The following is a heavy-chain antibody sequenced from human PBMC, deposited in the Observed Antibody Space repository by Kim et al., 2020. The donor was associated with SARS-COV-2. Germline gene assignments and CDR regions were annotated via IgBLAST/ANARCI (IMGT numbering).Heavy chain of an antibody. CDR3: AREGWLGYCSGGSCLPFDP. D-gene: IGHD2-15*01. V-gene: IGHV1-69*04. Sequence: SVKVSCKASGGTFSSYTISWVRQAPGQGLEWMGRIIPILGIANYAQKFQGRVTITADKSTSTAYMELSSLRSEDTAVYYCAREGWLGYCSGGSCLPFDPWGQGTLVTVSS. CDR1: GGTFSSYT. J-gene: IGHJ5*02. CDR2: IIPILGIA.